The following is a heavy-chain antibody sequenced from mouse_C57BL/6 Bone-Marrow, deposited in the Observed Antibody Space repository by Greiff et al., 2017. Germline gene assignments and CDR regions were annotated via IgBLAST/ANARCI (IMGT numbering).Heavy chain of an antibody. CDR3: SRGATEGFAY. D-gene: IGHD3-1*01. V-gene: IGHV1-76*01. Sequence: QVPLQQSGAELVRPGASVKLSCKASGYTFTDYYINWVKQRPGQGLEWIARIYPGSGNPYYNEKFKGKDTLTADKSSSTAYMQLSCLTSEYSAVYFVSRGATEGFAYWGQGTLVTVSA. J-gene: IGHJ3*01. CDR2: IYPGSGNP. CDR1: GYTFTDYY.